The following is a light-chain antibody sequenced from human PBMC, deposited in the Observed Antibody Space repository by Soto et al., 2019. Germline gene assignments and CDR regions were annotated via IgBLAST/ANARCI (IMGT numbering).Light chain of an antibody. Sequence: EIVLTQSPGTLSLSPGERATLSCRASQSVSSSYLAWYQQKPGQAPRLLIYGASSRPTGIPDRFSGSGSGTDFTLTISRLEPEDFAVYYCQQYRSSRLTFGGGTKVEIK. J-gene: IGKJ4*01. V-gene: IGKV3-20*01. CDR1: QSVSSSY. CDR2: GAS. CDR3: QQYRSSRLT.